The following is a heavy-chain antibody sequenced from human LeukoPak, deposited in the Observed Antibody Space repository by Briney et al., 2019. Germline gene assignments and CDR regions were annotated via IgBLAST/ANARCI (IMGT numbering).Heavy chain of an antibody. CDR3: ARALLTTVVTSLGY. CDR1: GFTFSSYG. V-gene: IGHV3-30*02. J-gene: IGHJ4*02. CDR2: IRYDGSNK. D-gene: IGHD4-23*01. Sequence: GGSLRLSCAASGFTFSSYGMHWVRQAPGKGLEWVAFIRYDGSNKYYADSVKGRFTISRDNSKNTLYLQMGSLRAEDMAVYYCARALLTTVVTSLGYWGQGTLVTVSS.